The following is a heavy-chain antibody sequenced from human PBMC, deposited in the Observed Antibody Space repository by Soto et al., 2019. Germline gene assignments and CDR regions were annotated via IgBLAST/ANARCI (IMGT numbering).Heavy chain of an antibody. Sequence: QVQLVQSGAEVKKPGASVKVSCKASGYTFASYAISWMRQAPGRGLEWMGWISAYNGNTNYAQKLQGRVTMTTDTPTSTAYMELRSQRSDDTAVYYCARDPPPPDYWGQGTLVTVSS. V-gene: IGHV1-18*01. J-gene: IGHJ4*02. CDR1: GYTFASYA. CDR3: ARDPPPPDY. CDR2: ISAYNGNT.